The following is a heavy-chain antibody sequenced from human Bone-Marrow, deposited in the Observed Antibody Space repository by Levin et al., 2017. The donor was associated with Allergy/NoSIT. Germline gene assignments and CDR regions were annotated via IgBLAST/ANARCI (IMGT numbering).Heavy chain of an antibody. D-gene: IGHD6-19*01. J-gene: IGHJ4*02. CDR1: GFTVSSNY. Sequence: GGSLRLSCAASGFTVSSNYMSWVRQAPGKGLEWVSVIYSGGSTYYADSVKGRFTISRDNSKNTLYLQMNSLRAEDTAVYYCARDKRAVAGTYYFDYWGQGTLVTVSS. CDR3: ARDKRAVAGTYYFDY. V-gene: IGHV3-53*01. CDR2: IYSGGST.